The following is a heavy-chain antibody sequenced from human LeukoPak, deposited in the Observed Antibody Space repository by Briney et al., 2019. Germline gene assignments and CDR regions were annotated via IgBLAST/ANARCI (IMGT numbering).Heavy chain of an antibody. J-gene: IGHJ4*02. CDR2: IYSGGST. D-gene: IGHD6-19*01. CDR3: AKSGWFPALYYFDY. CDR1: GFTVSSNY. V-gene: IGHV3-53*01. Sequence: PGGSLRLSCAASGFTVSSNYMSWVRQAPGKGLEWVSVIYSGGSTYYADSVKGRFTISRDNSKNTLYLQMNSLRAEDTAVYYCAKSGWFPALYYFDYWGQGTLVTVSS.